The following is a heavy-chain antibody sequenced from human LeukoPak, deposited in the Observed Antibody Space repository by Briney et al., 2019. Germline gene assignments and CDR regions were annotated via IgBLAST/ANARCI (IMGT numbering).Heavy chain of an antibody. J-gene: IGHJ5*02. CDR3: ARVWIAAAGSWFDP. CDR2: IKQDGSEK. CDR1: GFTFSSYW. V-gene: IGHV3-7*01. D-gene: IGHD6-13*01. Sequence: GGSLRLSCAASGFTFSSYWMSWVRQAPGKGLEWVANIKQDGSEKYYVDSVKGRFTISRDNAKNSLYLQMNSLRAEDTAVYYCARVWIAAAGSWFDPWGQGTLVTVSS.